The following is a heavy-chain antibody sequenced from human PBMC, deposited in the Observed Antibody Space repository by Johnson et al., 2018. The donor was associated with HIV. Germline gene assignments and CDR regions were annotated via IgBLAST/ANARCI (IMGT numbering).Heavy chain of an antibody. D-gene: IGHD6-13*01. CDR3: STGFSSWAFDI. Sequence: QVQLVESGGGVVQPGRSLRLSCAASGFTFISYAMHWVRQAPGKGLEWVAVISYDGSNKYYADSVKGRFTISRDNSKNTLYVQMNSLKTEDTAVYYCSTGFSSWAFDIWGQGTMVTVSS. J-gene: IGHJ3*02. CDR2: ISYDGSNK. V-gene: IGHV3-30-3*01. CDR1: GFTFISYA.